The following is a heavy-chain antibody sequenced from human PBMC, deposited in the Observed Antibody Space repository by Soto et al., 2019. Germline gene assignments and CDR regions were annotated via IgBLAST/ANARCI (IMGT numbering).Heavy chain of an antibody. Sequence: QVQLVQSGAEVKKPGASVKVSCKASGYIFTAYSMHWVRQAPGQGLEWMGVVNPSGGSTNYEQKLRDRITMTRDTSTSTVYMDLSSLTSEDTAVYYCAREENCSDGVCYSEYFQRWGQGTLVTVSS. D-gene: IGHD2-15*01. V-gene: IGHV1-46*04. J-gene: IGHJ1*01. CDR1: GYIFTAYS. CDR2: VNPSGGST. CDR3: AREENCSDGVCYSEYFQR.